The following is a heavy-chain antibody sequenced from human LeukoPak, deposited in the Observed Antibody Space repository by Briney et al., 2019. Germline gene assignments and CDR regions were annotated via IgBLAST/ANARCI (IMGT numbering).Heavy chain of an antibody. J-gene: IGHJ4*02. CDR1: GFTFSSYA. Sequence: GGSLRLSCAASGFTFSSYAMHWVRQAPGKGLEWVAVISYDGSNKYYADSVKGRFTISRDNSKNTLYLQMNSLRAEDTAVYYCARGVMVAATRSGDYWGQGTLVTVSS. V-gene: IGHV3-30*04. D-gene: IGHD2-15*01. CDR3: ARGVMVAATRSGDY. CDR2: ISYDGSNK.